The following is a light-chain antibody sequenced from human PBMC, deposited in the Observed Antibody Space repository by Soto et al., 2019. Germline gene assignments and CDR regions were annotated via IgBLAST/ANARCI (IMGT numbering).Light chain of an antibody. V-gene: IGKV3D-15*01. CDR1: QSVSSN. J-gene: IGKJ5*01. CDR2: GAS. CDR3: QQYNNWIT. Sequence: IVLTQSPGTLSVSPGERATLSCRASQSVSSNLAWYQQKPGQAPRLLIYGASTRATGIPARFSGSGSGTEFTLTISSLQSEDFAVYYCQQYNNWITFGQGTRLEI.